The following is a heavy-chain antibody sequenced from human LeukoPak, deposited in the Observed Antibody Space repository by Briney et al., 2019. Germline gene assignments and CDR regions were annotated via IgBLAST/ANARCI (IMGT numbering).Heavy chain of an antibody. D-gene: IGHD1-1*01. CDR2: ISWNSGSI. J-gene: IGHJ4*02. CDR1: GFTFDDYA. CDR3: AKGDWNHFDY. V-gene: IGHV3-9*03. Sequence: QPGRSLRLSCAASGFTFDDYAMHWVRQAPGKGLEWVSGISWNSGSIGYADSVQGRFTISRDNAKNSLYLQMNSLRAEDMALYYCAKGDWNHFDYWGQGTLVTVSS.